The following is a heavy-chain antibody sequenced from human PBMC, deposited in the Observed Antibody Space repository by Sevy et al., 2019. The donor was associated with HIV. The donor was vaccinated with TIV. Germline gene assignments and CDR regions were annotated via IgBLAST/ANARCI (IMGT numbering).Heavy chain of an antibody. D-gene: IGHD4-17*01. CDR3: AREDDSGGYYYYYYGMDV. J-gene: IGHJ6*02. CDR2: ISSSSSYI. V-gene: IGHV3-21*01. CDR1: GFTFSSYS. Sequence: GGSLRLSCAVSGFTFSSYSMNWVRQAPGKGLEWVSSISSSSSYIYYADSVKGRFTISRDNAKNSLYLQMNSLRAEDTAVYYCAREDDSGGYYYYYYGMDVWGQGTTVTVSS.